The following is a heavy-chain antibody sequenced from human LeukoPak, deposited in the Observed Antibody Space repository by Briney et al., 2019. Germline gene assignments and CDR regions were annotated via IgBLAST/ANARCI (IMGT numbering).Heavy chain of an antibody. D-gene: IGHD1-26*01. CDR3: ARRVNSGSYLYDY. V-gene: IGHV3-74*01. CDR2: INGDGSTT. Sequence: GGSLRLSCVASGSTFSTYWMHWVRQAPGNGLVWVSRINGDGSTTNYADSVKGRFTISRDNAKNTLYLQMNSLRAEDTAVYYCARRVNSGSYLYDYWGQGTLVTVSS. CDR1: GSTFSTYW. J-gene: IGHJ4*01.